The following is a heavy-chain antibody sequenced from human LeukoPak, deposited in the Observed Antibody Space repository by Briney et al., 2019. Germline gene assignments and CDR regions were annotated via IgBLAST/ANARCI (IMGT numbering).Heavy chain of an antibody. CDR1: GFTFSSYG. D-gene: IGHD6-13*01. V-gene: IGHV3-33*01. CDR3: ARGALLAAAGTGDYYYGMDV. J-gene: IGHJ6*02. CDR2: IWYDGSNK. Sequence: GGSLRLSCAASGFTFSSYGMHWVRQAPGKGLEWVAVIWYDGSNKYYADSVKGRFTISRDNSKNTLYLQMNSLRAEDTAVYYCARGALLAAAGTGDYYYGMDVWGQGTTVTVSS.